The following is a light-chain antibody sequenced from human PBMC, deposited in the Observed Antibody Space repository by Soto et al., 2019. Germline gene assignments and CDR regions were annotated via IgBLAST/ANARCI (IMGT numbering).Light chain of an antibody. Sequence: EIVFTQSPGPPFFSPGGKNTPSRRASECISSNYLAWYQQKPGQAPRLLIYGASSRATGIPDRFSVSGSGTDFTLTISRLEPEDFAVYYCQHYGSSPQTFGQGTKVDIK. CDR2: GAS. V-gene: IGKV3-20*01. CDR3: QHYGSSPQT. CDR1: ECISSNY. J-gene: IGKJ1*01.